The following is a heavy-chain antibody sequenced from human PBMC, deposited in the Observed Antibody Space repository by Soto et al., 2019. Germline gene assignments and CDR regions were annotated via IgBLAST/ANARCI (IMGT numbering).Heavy chain of an antibody. J-gene: IGHJ4*02. V-gene: IGHV4-31*03. D-gene: IGHD5-12*01. CDR3: ARDLGGDGYNYFDY. CDR1: GGSISSGGYY. CDR2: IYYSGST. Sequence: PSETLSLTCTVSGGSISSGGYYWSWIRQHPGKGLEWIGYIYYSGSTYYNPSLKSRVTISVDTSKNQFSLKLSSVTAADTAVYYCARDLGGDGYNYFDYWGRGSLVTVS.